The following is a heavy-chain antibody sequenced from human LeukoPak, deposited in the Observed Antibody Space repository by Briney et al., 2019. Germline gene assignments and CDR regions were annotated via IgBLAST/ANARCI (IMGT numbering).Heavy chain of an antibody. CDR2: IYYSGST. CDR1: GGSIRSYY. Sequence: SETLSLTCNASGGSIRSYYWSWIRQPPGKGLEWIGYIYYSGSTNYNPSLKSRVTISVDTSKNQFSLKLSSVTAADTAVYYCARFGYTYGYDYWGQGTLVTVSS. CDR3: ARFGYTYGYDY. J-gene: IGHJ4*02. V-gene: IGHV4-59*08. D-gene: IGHD5-18*01.